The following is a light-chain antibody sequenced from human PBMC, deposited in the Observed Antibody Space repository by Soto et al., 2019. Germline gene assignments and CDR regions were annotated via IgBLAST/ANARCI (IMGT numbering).Light chain of an antibody. CDR2: DAF. Sequence: ETVLTQSPATLSKSPGESATLSCRASQSIVTSLAWYQHRPGQPPRLLIYDAFNRATGIPARFSGDGSGTDFPLTISSLEPEDFAVYYCQQRASWPPFTFGGGTKVEIK. J-gene: IGKJ4*01. CDR3: QQRASWPPFT. V-gene: IGKV3-11*01. CDR1: QSIVTS.